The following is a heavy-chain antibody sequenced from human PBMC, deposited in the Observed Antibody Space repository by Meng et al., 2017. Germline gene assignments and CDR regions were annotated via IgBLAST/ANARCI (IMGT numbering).Heavy chain of an antibody. CDR3: ARGSWRNRSVVTQIRIWFDP. CDR2: INPNSGGT. V-gene: IGHV1-2*02. Sequence: ASVKVSCKASGYTFTGYYMHWVRQAPGQGLEWMGWINPNSGGTNYAQKFQGRVTMTRDTSISTAYMELSRLRSDDTAVYYCARGSWRNRSVVTQIRIWFDPWGQGTLVTSPQ. CDR1: GYTFTGYY. J-gene: IGHJ5*02. D-gene: IGHD4-23*01.